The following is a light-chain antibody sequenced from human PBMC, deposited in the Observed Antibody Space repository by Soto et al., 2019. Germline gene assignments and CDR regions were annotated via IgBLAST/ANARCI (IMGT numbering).Light chain of an antibody. Sequence: DIQMTQSPSSLSASVGDRVTITCQASQSISKDVNVYQQKPGKAPKLLMYEASNLETGVPSRFSGSASQTYFTFTISSLQPEEIATYYCQQYYYLPYTFGQGTKLQI. V-gene: IGKV1-33*01. CDR3: QQYYYLPYT. J-gene: IGKJ2*01. CDR1: QSISKD. CDR2: EAS.